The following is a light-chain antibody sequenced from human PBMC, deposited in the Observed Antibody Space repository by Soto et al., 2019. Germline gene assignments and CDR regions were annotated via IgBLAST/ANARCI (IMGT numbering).Light chain of an antibody. Sequence: EIVLAQSPGSLSLSPGEGATLSWRASQMVSHNYLAWYQQKPGQAPRLLIYGASNRATGLPDRFSGSGSGTDFNLTISRLEPEDFAVYYCQHFIASPPTISFGQGTKVDIK. CDR3: QHFIASPPTIS. CDR1: QMVSHNY. V-gene: IGKV3-20*01. CDR2: GAS. J-gene: IGKJ1*01.